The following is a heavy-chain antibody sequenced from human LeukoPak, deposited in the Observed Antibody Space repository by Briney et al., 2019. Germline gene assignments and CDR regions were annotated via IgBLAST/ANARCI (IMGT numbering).Heavy chain of an antibody. Sequence: GGSLRLSCAASGFTFSNYGMHWVRQAPDKGLEWVAFLQNHGGDIHYAESVEGRFTISRDNSKNTLYLQMNSLRPEDTAVYYCATDRWDRSFDPWGQGTLVTVSS. V-gene: IGHV3-30*02. J-gene: IGHJ5*02. D-gene: IGHD1-26*01. CDR3: ATDRWDRSFDP. CDR2: LQNHGGDI. CDR1: GFTFSNYG.